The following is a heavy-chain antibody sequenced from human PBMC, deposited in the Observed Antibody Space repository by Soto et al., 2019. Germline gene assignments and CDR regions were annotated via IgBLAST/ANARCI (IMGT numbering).Heavy chain of an antibody. CDR3: DHYSMGRAGDI. CDR1: GGSISSGDYY. D-gene: IGHD5-18*01. J-gene: IGHJ3*02. Sequence: QVYLQDSGPGLVKPSQTLSLTCTVSGGSISSGDYYWSWIRQPPGKGLEWIGYIYYSVSTYYNPSLKSRVTLSVDTYKHQFSLKLSSVTAADTALYYCDHYSMGRAGDIWGQGKMVTVSS. V-gene: IGHV4-30-4*01. CDR2: IYYSVST.